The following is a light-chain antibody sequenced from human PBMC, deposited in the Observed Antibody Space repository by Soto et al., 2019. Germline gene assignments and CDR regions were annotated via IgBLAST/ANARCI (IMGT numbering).Light chain of an antibody. CDR1: QSVRSN. CDR3: QQYNNWPPDRT. V-gene: IGKV3-15*01. CDR2: GAS. Sequence: EIVMTQSPATLSVSPGERATRSCRASQSVRSNLAWYQQKPGQAPRLLIYGASTRATGIPARFSGSGSGTEFTLTISSLQSEDFAIYFCQQYNNWPPDRTFGQGTKVEIK. J-gene: IGKJ1*01.